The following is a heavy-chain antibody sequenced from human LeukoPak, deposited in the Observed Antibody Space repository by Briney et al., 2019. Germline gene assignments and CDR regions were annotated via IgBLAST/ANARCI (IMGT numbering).Heavy chain of an antibody. J-gene: IGHJ4*02. V-gene: IGHV3-21*01. CDR1: GFTFSSYS. CDR3: ARDEGGPYSSGWYFFY. D-gene: IGHD6-19*01. CDR2: ISSSSSYI. Sequence: GGSLRLSCAASGFTFSSYSMNWVRPAPGKGLEWVSSISSSSSYIYYADSVKGRFTISRDNAKNSLYLQMNSLRAEDTAVYYCARDEGGPYSSGWYFFYWGQGTLVTVSS.